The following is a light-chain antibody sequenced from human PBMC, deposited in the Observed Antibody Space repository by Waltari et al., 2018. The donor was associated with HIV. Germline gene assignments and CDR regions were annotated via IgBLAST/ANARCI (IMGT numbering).Light chain of an antibody. Sequence: QPPLTQSRSVSGSPGQSITISCTGTSNDVGAYNDVSWYQQHPGRAPKLLIFDLNRRPSGVPDRFSGSKSGNTASLTISGLQAEDEADYYCCSSAGRYTFVFGTGTKVTVL. V-gene: IGLV2-11*01. CDR1: SNDVGAYND. CDR3: CSSAGRYTFV. CDR2: DLN. J-gene: IGLJ1*01.